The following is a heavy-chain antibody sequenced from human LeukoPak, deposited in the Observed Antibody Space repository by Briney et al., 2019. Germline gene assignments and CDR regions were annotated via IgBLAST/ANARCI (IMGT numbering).Heavy chain of an antibody. CDR2: ISGSGGST. V-gene: IGHV3-23*01. CDR3: AKEGNYDYVWGSYRYFDY. Sequence: GGSLRLSCAASGFTFSSYAMSWVRQAPGKGLEWVSAISGSGGSTYYADSVKGRFTISRGNSKNTLYLQMNSLRAEDTAVYYCAKEGNYDYVWGSYRYFDYWGQGTLVTVSS. J-gene: IGHJ4*02. D-gene: IGHD3-16*02. CDR1: GFTFSSYA.